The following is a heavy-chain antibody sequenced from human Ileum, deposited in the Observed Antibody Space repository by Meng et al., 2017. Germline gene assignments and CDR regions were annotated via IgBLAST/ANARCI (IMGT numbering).Heavy chain of an antibody. CDR1: GYTFTNYD. CDR2: MNHKSGKT. V-gene: IGHV1-8*03. Sequence: ASVKVSCKASGYTFTNYDINWVRQATGQGLEWMGWMNHKSGKTGYAQKFQGRVTITRDTSIGTAYMELNTVTSEDTAVYYCARAGSGYYDCHFDSWGQGTLVTVSS. D-gene: IGHD3-22*01. J-gene: IGHJ4*02. CDR3: ARAGSGYYDCHFDS.